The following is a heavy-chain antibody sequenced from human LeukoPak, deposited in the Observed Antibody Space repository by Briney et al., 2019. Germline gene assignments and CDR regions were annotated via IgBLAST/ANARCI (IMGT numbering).Heavy chain of an antibody. J-gene: IGHJ4*02. CDR1: GFTFSSYA. CDR2: ISGSGGST. CDR3: AKDLIPYSGNYHPFDY. D-gene: IGHD1-26*01. Sequence: PGGSLRLSCAASGFTFSSYAMSWVRQAPGKGLEWVSAISGSGGSTYYADSVKGRFTISRDNSKNTLYLRTNSLRAEDTAVYYCAKDLIPYSGNYHPFDYWGQGTLVTVSS. V-gene: IGHV3-23*01.